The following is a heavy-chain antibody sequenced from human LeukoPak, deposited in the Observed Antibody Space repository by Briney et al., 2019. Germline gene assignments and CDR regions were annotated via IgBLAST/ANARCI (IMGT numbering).Heavy chain of an antibody. CDR3: ATVRPRGTMIVVALDY. V-gene: IGHV1-24*01. Sequence: APVKVSCKVSGYTLTELSMHWVRQAPGKGLEWMGGFDPEDGETIYAQKFQGRVTMTEDTSTDTAYMELSSLRSEDTAVYYCATVRPRGTMIVVALDYWGQGTLVTVSS. D-gene: IGHD3-22*01. J-gene: IGHJ4*02. CDR2: FDPEDGET. CDR1: GYTLTELS.